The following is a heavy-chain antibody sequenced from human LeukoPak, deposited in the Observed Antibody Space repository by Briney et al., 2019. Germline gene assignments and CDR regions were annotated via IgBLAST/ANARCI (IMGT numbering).Heavy chain of an antibody. D-gene: IGHD5-24*01. J-gene: IGHJ4*02. Sequence: PGGSLRLSCAASGFTFSSYEMNWVRQAPGKGLEWVSYISSSGSTIYYADSVKGRFTISRDNAKNSLYLQMNSLRAEDTVVYYCARVRGGYNSFYFDYWGQGTLVTVSS. CDR2: ISSSGSTI. V-gene: IGHV3-48*03. CDR1: GFTFSSYE. CDR3: ARVRGGYNSFYFDY.